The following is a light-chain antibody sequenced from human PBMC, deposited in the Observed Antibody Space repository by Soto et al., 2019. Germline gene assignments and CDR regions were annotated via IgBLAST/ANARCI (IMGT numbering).Light chain of an antibody. Sequence: DIQMTQSPSSLSASVGDRVTITCRACQGIRNFLAWYQQKPGKVPKLLISAASTLESGVPSRFSGSGSGTDFTLTITSLQPEDVATYYCQKYSSVITFGQGTRLEIK. J-gene: IGKJ5*01. CDR1: QGIRNF. CDR2: AAS. V-gene: IGKV1-27*01. CDR3: QKYSSVIT.